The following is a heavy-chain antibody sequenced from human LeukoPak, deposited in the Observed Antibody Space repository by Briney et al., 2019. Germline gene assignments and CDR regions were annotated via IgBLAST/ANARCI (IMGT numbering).Heavy chain of an antibody. Sequence: KPSETLSLTCTVSGGSISSHYWSWIRQPPGKGLEWIGYIYYSGSTNYNPSLKSRVTISVDTSKNQFSLKLSSVTAADTAVYYCARTGYSSGWFDYWGQGTLVTVSS. CDR3: ARTGYSSGWFDY. J-gene: IGHJ4*02. D-gene: IGHD6-19*01. V-gene: IGHV4-59*11. CDR1: GGSISSHY. CDR2: IYYSGST.